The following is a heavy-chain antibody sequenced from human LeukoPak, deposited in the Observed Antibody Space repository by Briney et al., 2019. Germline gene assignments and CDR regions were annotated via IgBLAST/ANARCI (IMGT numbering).Heavy chain of an antibody. Sequence: PGGSLRLSCAASGFTVSSNYMSWVRQAPGKGLEWVSVIYSGGSTYYADSVKGRFTISRDNSKNTLYLQMNSLRAEDTAVYYCARARIAAADYYFDYWGQGTLVTVSS. CDR1: GFTVSSNY. J-gene: IGHJ4*02. CDR3: ARARIAAADYYFDY. D-gene: IGHD6-13*01. V-gene: IGHV3-53*01. CDR2: IYSGGST.